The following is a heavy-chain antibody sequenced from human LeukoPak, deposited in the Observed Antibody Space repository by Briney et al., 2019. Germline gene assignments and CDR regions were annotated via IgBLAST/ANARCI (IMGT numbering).Heavy chain of an antibody. CDR1: GDSVSINSAA. CDR2: TYQRSKWYN. D-gene: IGHD6-6*01. CDR3: ASAGGRIVARPGY. V-gene: IGHV6-1*01. J-gene: IGHJ4*02. Sequence: SQTLSLTCAISGDSVSINSAAWNWIRQSPSRGLEWLGRTYQRSKWYNDYAVSVKSRITINPDISKNQFSLQLNSVTPEDTAVYYCASAGGRIVARPGYWGQGTLVTVSS.